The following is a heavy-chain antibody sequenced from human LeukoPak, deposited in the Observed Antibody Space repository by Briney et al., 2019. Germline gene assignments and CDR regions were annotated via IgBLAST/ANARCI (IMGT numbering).Heavy chain of an antibody. D-gene: IGHD3-22*01. CDR2: IKQDGSEK. CDR3: ARDGYYDSSGYNPNDY. V-gene: IGHV3-7*03. Sequence: GGSLRLSCAASGFTFSSYWMSWVRQAPGKGLEWVANIKQDGSEKNYVDSVKGRFTISRDNAKNSLYLQMNSLRAEDTALYYCARDGYYDSSGYNPNDYWGQGTLVTVSS. CDR1: GFTFSSYW. J-gene: IGHJ4*02.